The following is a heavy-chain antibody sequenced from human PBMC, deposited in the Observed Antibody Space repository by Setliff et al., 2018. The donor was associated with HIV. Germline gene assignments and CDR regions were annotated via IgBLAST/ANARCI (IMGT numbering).Heavy chain of an antibody. CDR2: INYSGNT. V-gene: IGHV4-39*01. D-gene: IGHD1-20*01. Sequence: SETLSLTCTVSGVSISTRRYYWGWIRQPPGKGLEWIGNINYSGNTYYNPSLKSRVTISVDTSKNQFSLKLSSVTAADTSVYYCARPMALQYNSWFDPWGQGTLVT. CDR1: GVSISTRRYY. J-gene: IGHJ5*01. CDR3: ARPMALQYNSWFDP.